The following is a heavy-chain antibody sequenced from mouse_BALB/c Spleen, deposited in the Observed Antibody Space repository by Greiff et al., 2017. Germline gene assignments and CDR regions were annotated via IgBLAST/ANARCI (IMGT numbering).Heavy chain of an antibody. D-gene: IGHD4-1*01. CDR2: ISYSGST. CDR1: GYSITSDYA. Sequence: EVKLMESGPGLVKPSQSLSLTCTVTGYSITSDYAWNWIRQFPGNKLEWMGYISYSGSTSYNPSLKSRISITRDTSKNQFFLQLNSVTTEDTATYYCANWDGFAYWGQGTLVTVSA. J-gene: IGHJ3*01. V-gene: IGHV3-2*02. CDR3: ANWDGFAY.